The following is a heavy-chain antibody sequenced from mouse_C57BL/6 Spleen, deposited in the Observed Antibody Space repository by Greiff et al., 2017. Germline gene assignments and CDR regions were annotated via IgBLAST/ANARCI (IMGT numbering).Heavy chain of an antibody. CDR2: IYPSDSET. V-gene: IGHV1-61*01. J-gene: IGHJ3*01. D-gene: IGHD1-1*01. Sequence: QVQLKQPGAELVRPGSSVKLSCKASGYTFTSYWMDWVKQRPGQGLEWIGNIYPSDSETHYNQKFKDKATLTVDKSSSTAYMQLSSLTSEDSAVYYCARGSGDYGGAWFAYWGQGTLVTVSA. CDR1: GYTFTSYW. CDR3: ARGSGDYGGAWFAY.